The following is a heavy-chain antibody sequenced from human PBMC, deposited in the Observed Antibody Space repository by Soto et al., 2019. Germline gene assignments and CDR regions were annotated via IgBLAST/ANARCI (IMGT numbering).Heavy chain of an antibody. CDR2: ISGSGGTT. J-gene: IGHJ1*01. V-gene: IGHV3-23*01. CDR1: GFSFSTYA. D-gene: IGHD6-13*01. Sequence: GGSLRLSCAASGFSFSTYAMSWVRQAPGKGLEWVSGISGSGGTTYYADSVKGRFTISRDNSKNTLYLQVNSIRAEDTAVYYCAKDQAAAGTISRYFQHWGQGTLVTVSS. CDR3: AKDQAAAGTISRYFQH.